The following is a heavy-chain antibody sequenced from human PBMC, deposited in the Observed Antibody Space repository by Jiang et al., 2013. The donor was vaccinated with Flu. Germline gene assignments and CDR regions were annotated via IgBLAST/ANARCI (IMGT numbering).Heavy chain of an antibody. CDR3: AHGSRITECFDY. V-gene: IGHV2-5*02. CDR1: GFSLSTSGMG. CDR2: IYWDDDK. J-gene: IGHJ4*02. Sequence: KPTQTLTLTCTFSGFSLSTSGMGVGWTRQPPGKALEWLALIYWDDDKRYSPSLKSRLTITKDTSKNQVVLTMTNMDPVDTATYYCAHGSRITECFDYWGQGTLVTVSS. D-gene: IGHD3-10*01.